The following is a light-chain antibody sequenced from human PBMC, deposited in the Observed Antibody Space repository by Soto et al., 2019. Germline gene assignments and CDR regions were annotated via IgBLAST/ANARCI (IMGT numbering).Light chain of an antibody. CDR3: AAWDDSLNGPV. CDR1: SSNIGSNT. V-gene: IGLV1-44*01. Sequence: QTVVTQPPSVSGTPGQRVTISCSGSSSNIGSNTVSWYQQLPGTAPKLLIYSNDQRPSGVPDRFSDSKSGTSDSLVISGLQSEDEDDYYCAAWDDSLNGPVFGGGTKVTVL. CDR2: SND. J-gene: IGLJ3*02.